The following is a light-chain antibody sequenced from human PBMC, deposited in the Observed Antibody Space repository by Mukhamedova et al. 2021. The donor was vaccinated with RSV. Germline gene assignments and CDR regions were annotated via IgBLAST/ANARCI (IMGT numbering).Light chain of an antibody. CDR3: HQSSSLHHT. V-gene: IGKV6-21*01. J-gene: IGKJ2*01. Sequence: QSFSGVPSRFSGSGSGTDFTLTINSLEAEDAATYYCHQSSSLHHTFGQGTKLEI.